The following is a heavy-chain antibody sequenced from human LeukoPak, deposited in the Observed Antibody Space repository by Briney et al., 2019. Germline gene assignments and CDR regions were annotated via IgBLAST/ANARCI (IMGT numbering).Heavy chain of an antibody. Sequence: ASVKVFCKASGYTFTGYYMHWVRQAPGQGLEWMGWINPNSGGTNYAQKFQGRVTMTRDTSISTAYMELSRLRSDDTAVYYCAREERNYYDSSGYLDYWGQGTLVTVSS. V-gene: IGHV1-2*02. CDR1: GYTFTGYY. CDR2: INPNSGGT. D-gene: IGHD3-22*01. CDR3: AREERNYYDSSGYLDY. J-gene: IGHJ4*02.